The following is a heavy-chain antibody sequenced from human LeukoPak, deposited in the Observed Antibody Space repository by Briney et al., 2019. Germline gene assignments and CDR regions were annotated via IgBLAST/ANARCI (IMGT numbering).Heavy chain of an antibody. CDR2: INHSGST. CDR3: ARMGLFPRSDYYGSGRSFDY. V-gene: IGHV4-34*01. Sequence: SETLSLTCAVYGGSFSGYYWSWIRQPPGKGLEWIGEINHSGSTNYNPSLKSRVTISVDTSKNQFSLKLSSVTAADTAVYYCARMGLFPRSDYYGSGRSFDYWGQGTLVTVSS. CDR1: GGSFSGYY. D-gene: IGHD3-10*01. J-gene: IGHJ4*02.